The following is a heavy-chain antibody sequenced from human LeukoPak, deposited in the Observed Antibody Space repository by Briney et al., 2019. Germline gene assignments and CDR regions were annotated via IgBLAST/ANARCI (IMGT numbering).Heavy chain of an antibody. CDR1: GFTFSSYA. CDR3: AKDRGGSTYNFDY. J-gene: IGHJ4*02. Sequence: GGSLRLSCAASGFTFSSYAMNWVRQAPGKGLEWVSGISSSGGSTYYADSVKGRFTISRDNSKNTLYLQMNSLRAEDTAVYYCAKDRGGSTYNFDYWGQGTLVSVSS. CDR2: ISSSGGST. D-gene: IGHD1-26*01. V-gene: IGHV3-23*01.